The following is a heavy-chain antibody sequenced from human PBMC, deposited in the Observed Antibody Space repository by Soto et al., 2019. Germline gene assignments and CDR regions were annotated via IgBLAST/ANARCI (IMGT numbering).Heavy chain of an antibody. CDR2: ISPDGREK. CDR3: ARAVYDYWSGYQMYFDS. J-gene: IGHJ4*02. V-gene: IGHV3-7*01. CDR1: GFPFSDYW. Sequence: GGSLRLSCAASGFPFSDYWMNWVRQAPGKGLEWVANISPDGREKYYVDSVRGRFSISRGNAKKSLFLQMDSLRAEDTAVYYCARAVYDYWSGYQMYFDSWGQGTLVTVSS. D-gene: IGHD3-3*01.